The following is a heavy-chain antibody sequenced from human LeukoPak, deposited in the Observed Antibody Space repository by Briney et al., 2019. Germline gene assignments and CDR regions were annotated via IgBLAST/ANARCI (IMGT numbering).Heavy chain of an antibody. V-gene: IGHV3-30-3*01. CDR1: GFTFSSYA. Sequence: GGSLRLSCAASGFTFSSYAMHWVRQAPGKGLEWVAVISYDGSNKYYADSVKGRFTISRGNSKNTLYLQMNSLRAEDTAVYYCAREGGGYGGNAGYYFDYWGQGTLVTVSS. CDR2: ISYDGSNK. CDR3: AREGGGYGGNAGYYFDY. J-gene: IGHJ4*02. D-gene: IGHD4-23*01.